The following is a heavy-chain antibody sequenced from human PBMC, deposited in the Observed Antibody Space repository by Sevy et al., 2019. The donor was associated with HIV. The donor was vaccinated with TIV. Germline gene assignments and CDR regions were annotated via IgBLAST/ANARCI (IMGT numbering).Heavy chain of an antibody. CDR1: GFSFSSYV. V-gene: IGHV3-30*03. CDR2: ISYHGRNE. J-gene: IGHJ6*02. CDR3: ARDFTGFNGMDV. Sequence: GGSLRLSCAASGFSFSSYVMHWVRQAPGKGLEWVAVISYHGRNEFYGDSVKGRFTISRDNSKKTLYLQANSLRAEDTAVYYCARDFTGFNGMDVWGQGTMVTVSS. D-gene: IGHD3-9*01.